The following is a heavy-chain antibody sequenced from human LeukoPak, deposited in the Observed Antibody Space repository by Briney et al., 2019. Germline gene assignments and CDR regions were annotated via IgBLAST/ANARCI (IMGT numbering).Heavy chain of an antibody. CDR3: AKMLYSSSSEALYYYYYGMDV. V-gene: IGHV3-30*18. CDR2: ISYDGRNK. D-gene: IGHD6-6*01. J-gene: IGHJ6*02. CDR1: GFTFSSYG. Sequence: GGSLRLSCAASGFTFSSYGMHWVRQAPGKGLEWVAVISYDGRNKYYADSVKGRFTISRDNSKNTLYLQMNSLRAEDTAVYYCAKMLYSSSSEALYYYYYGMDVWGQGTTVTVSS.